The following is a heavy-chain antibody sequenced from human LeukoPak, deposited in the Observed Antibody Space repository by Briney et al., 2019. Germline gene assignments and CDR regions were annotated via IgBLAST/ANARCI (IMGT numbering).Heavy chain of an antibody. D-gene: IGHD2-15*01. J-gene: IGHJ4*02. V-gene: IGHV1-69*13. CDR2: IIPIFGTA. Sequence: SVKVSCKASGGTFSSYAISWVRQAPGQGLEWMGRIIPIFGTANYAQKFQGRVTITADESTSTAYMELSSLRSEDTAVYYCARLGYCSGGSCPAVKDYWGQGTLVTVSS. CDR1: GGTFSSYA. CDR3: ARLGYCSGGSCPAVKDY.